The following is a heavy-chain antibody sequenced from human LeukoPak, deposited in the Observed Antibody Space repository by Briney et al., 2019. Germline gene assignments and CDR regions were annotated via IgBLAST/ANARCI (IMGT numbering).Heavy chain of an antibody. V-gene: IGHV3-48*03. CDR3: ARDDNNSADFDY. CDR2: ISSSGSTK. CDR1: GFTFSSYE. D-gene: IGHD1-1*01. J-gene: IGHJ4*02. Sequence: PGGSLRLSCAASGFTFSSYEMNWVRQAPGKGLEWVSYISSSGSTKYYADSVKGRFIISRDNAKNSLYLQMNSLRAEDTAVYYCARDDNNSADFDYGGQGTLVTVSS.